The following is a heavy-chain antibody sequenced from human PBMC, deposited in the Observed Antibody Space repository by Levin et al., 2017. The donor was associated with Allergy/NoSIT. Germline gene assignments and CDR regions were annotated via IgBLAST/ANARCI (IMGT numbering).Heavy chain of an antibody. CDR2: IYYTTST. CDR3: ARLPRPHAAGPYQYHYYYMDV. CDR1: GGSITSSTYY. J-gene: IGHJ6*03. D-gene: IGHD2-2*01. Sequence: SETLSLTCSVSGGSITSSTYYWGWIRQPPGKGLEWIGSIYYTTSTYYNPSLRGRITVSVDTSKNQFSLKVNSVTAADTAVYYCARLPRPHAAGPYQYHYYYMDVWGKGTTVTVSS. V-gene: IGHV4-39*01.